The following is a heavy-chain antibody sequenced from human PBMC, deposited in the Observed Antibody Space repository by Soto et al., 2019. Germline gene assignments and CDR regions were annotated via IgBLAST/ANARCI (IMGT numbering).Heavy chain of an antibody. CDR1: GYTFTSYA. CDR2: INAGNGNT. Sequence: ASVKVSCKASGYTFTSYAMHWVRQAPGQRLEWMGWINAGNGNTKYSQKFQGRVTITRDTSASTAYMELSSLRSEDTAVYYCARDSNDDPWIQLWFDYWGQGTLVTVSS. V-gene: IGHV1-3*01. J-gene: IGHJ4*02. D-gene: IGHD5-18*01. CDR3: ARDSNDDPWIQLWFDY.